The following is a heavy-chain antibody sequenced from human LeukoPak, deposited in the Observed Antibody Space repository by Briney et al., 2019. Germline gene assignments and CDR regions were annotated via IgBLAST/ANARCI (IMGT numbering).Heavy chain of an antibody. Sequence: GASVKVSCKASGYTFTSYGISWVRQAPGQGLEWMGWISAYNGNTNYAQKLQGRVTMTTDTSTSTAYMELRSLRSDDTAVYYCASFRWELLKAFDIWGQGTMVAVSS. D-gene: IGHD1-26*01. CDR2: ISAYNGNT. V-gene: IGHV1-18*01. CDR3: ASFRWELLKAFDI. J-gene: IGHJ3*02. CDR1: GYTFTSYG.